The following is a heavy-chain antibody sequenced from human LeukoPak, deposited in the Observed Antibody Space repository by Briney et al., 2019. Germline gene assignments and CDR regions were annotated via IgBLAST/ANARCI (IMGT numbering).Heavy chain of an antibody. CDR2: IIPILGIA. CDR1: GGTFSSYT. Sequence: RASVKVFCKASGGTFSSYTISWVRQAPGQGLEWMGRIIPILGIANYAQKFQGRVTITADKSTSTAYMELSSLRSEDTAVYYCARLPDIVVVPAALGSWGQGTLVTVSS. V-gene: IGHV1-69*02. D-gene: IGHD2-2*01. CDR3: ARLPDIVVVPAALGS. J-gene: IGHJ4*02.